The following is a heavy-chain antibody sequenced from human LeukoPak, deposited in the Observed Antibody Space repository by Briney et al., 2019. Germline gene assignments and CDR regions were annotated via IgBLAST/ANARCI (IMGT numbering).Heavy chain of an antibody. D-gene: IGHD6-13*01. Sequence: PSETLSLTCTVSGDSISSYYWSWIRQPPGKGLEWIGYIYYSGSTNYNPSLKSRVTISVDTSKNQFSLKLSSVTAADTAVYYCARGDLSSSWFWFDPWGQGTLVTVSS. J-gene: IGHJ5*02. CDR1: GDSISSYY. CDR3: ARGDLSSSWFWFDP. CDR2: IYYSGST. V-gene: IGHV4-59*01.